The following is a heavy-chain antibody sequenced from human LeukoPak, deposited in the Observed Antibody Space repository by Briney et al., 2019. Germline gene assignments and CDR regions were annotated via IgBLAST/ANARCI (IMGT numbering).Heavy chain of an antibody. J-gene: IGHJ4*02. D-gene: IGHD5-18*01. Sequence: PGGSLRLSCAASGFTFSSYSMNWVRQAPGKGLEWVSCISSSSSYIYYADSVKGRFTISRDNAKNSLYLQMNSLRAEGTAVYYCPREREDSYGYFGRVDYWGQGTLVTVSS. CDR1: GFTFSSYS. V-gene: IGHV3-21*01. CDR2: ISSSSSYI. CDR3: PREREDSYGYFGRVDY.